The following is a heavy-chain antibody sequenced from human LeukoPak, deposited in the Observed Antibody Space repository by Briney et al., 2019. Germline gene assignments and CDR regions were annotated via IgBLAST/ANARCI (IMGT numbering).Heavy chain of an antibody. J-gene: IGHJ3*02. Sequence: GGSLSLSCAASGFTLDDYAMHWVLQAPGKGLEWVSGISWNSGSIGYADSVKGRFTISRDNAKNSLYLQMNSLRAEDTALYYCAKDGASRPYAFDIWGQGTMVTVSS. V-gene: IGHV3-9*01. D-gene: IGHD1-26*01. CDR1: GFTLDDYA. CDR2: ISWNSGSI. CDR3: AKDGASRPYAFDI.